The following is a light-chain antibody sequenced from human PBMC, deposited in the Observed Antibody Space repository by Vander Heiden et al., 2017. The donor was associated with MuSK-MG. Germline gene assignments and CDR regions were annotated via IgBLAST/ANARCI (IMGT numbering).Light chain of an antibody. CDR3: SSYTTSGTVV. CDR2: DVH. J-gene: IGLJ2*01. CDR1: SRDVGTYDF. V-gene: IGLV2-14*03. Sequence: QSALTQPASASGSPGQSITISCTGTSRDVGTYDFVSWYQQHPATAPQLIVFDVHERPAGVSDRFSGSKSGYTASLTISGLQAEDEAHYFCSSYTTSGTVVFGGGTKLTVL.